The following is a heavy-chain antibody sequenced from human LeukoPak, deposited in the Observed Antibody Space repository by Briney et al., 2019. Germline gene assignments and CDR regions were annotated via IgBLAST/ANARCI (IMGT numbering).Heavy chain of an antibody. CDR3: ARLRTAVAGLDFDY. Sequence: SQTLSLTCTVSGGSISSGDYYWSWIRQPPGKGLEWIGYIYYSGSTNYNPSLKSRVTISVDTSKNQFSLKLSSVTAADTAVYYCARLRTAVAGLDFDYWGQGTLVTVSS. D-gene: IGHD6-19*01. J-gene: IGHJ4*02. CDR1: GGSISSGDYY. V-gene: IGHV4-61*08. CDR2: IYYSGST.